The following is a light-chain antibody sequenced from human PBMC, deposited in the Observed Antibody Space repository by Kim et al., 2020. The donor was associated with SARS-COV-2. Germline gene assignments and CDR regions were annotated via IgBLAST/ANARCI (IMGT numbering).Light chain of an antibody. CDR2: STS. CDR1: QRVRASY. V-gene: IGKV3-20*01. Sequence: EIVLAQSPGTLSLSPGDRATLSCRASQRVRASYLAWYQQKPGQAPRLLIYSTSIRATGISDRFSGSGSGTDFTLSISRLEPEDFAVYYCQQYGDSPRWSYGKGTKVDIK. CDR3: QQYGDSPRWS. J-gene: IGKJ1*01.